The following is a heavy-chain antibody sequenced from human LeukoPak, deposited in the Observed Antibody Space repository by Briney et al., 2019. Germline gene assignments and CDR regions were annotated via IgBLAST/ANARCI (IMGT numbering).Heavy chain of an antibody. CDR3: ARGLGRTTMVTRGGVRFDY. D-gene: IGHD5-18*01. V-gene: IGHV1-8*01. J-gene: IGHJ4*02. Sequence: ASVTVSCKASGYTFTSYDINWVRQATGQGLEWMGWMNPNSGNTGSAQKFQGRVTMTRNTSITTAYMELSNLRSEDTAVYYCARGLGRTTMVTRGGVRFDYWGQGTLVIVSS. CDR1: GYTFTSYD. CDR2: MNPNSGNT.